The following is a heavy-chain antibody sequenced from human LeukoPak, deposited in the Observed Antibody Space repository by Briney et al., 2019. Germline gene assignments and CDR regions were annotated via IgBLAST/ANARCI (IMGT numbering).Heavy chain of an antibody. CDR2: INEDGSEK. Sequence: GGSLRLSCAASGFTFSSYWMSWVRQAPGKGLEWLANINEDGSEKYYVDSVEGRFTISRDNAKNSLDLQMNSLRADDTAVYYCARDHLGYSFDYWGQGTLVTVSS. J-gene: IGHJ4*02. CDR3: ARDHLGYSFDY. V-gene: IGHV3-7*04. CDR1: GFTFSSYW.